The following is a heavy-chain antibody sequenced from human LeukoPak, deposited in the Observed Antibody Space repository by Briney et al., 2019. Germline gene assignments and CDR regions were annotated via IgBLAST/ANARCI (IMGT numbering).Heavy chain of an antibody. CDR3: VYDSSGYYYGGAFDI. CDR2: ISGSGGST. J-gene: IGHJ3*02. D-gene: IGHD3-22*01. CDR1: GFTFSSYA. Sequence: PGGSLRLSCAASGFTFSSYAMSWVRQAPGKGLEWVSAISGSGGSTYYADSVKGRFTISRDNSKNTLYLQMNSLRAADTAVYYCVYDSSGYYYGGAFDIWGQGTMVTVSS. V-gene: IGHV3-23*01.